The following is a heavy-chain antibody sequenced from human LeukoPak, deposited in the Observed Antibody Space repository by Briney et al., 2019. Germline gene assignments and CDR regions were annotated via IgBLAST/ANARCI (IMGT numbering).Heavy chain of an antibody. CDR2: ISYDGSNK. CDR3: AKDLRATYYYDSRGGDY. CDR1: GFTFSSYG. V-gene: IGHV3-30*18. Sequence: GGSLRLSCAASGFTFSSYGMHWVRQAPGKGLEGVAVISYDGSNKYYADSVKGRFTISRDNSKNTLYLQMNRLSAEDTAVYYCAKDLRATYYYDSRGGDYWGQGTLVTVSS. J-gene: IGHJ4*02. D-gene: IGHD3-22*01.